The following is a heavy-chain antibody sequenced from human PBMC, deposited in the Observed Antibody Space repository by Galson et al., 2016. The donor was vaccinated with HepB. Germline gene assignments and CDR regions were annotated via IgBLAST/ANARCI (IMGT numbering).Heavy chain of an antibody. J-gene: IGHJ4*02. D-gene: IGHD2-8*01. Sequence: SLRLSCAASGFTFSDYYMSWVRQAPGKRLEWVSTIGGDGATFYGDSVKGRFTISRDDSKSTLYLRMDSLRVEDTATYHCTKRCMTNTCHNADDFWGQGTLVTVSS. V-gene: IGHV3-53*01. CDR1: GFTFSDYY. CDR3: TKRCMTNTCHNADDF. CDR2: IGGDGAT.